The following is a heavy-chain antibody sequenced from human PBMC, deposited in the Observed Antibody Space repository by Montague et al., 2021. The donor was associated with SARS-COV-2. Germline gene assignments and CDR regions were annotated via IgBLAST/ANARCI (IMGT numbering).Heavy chain of an antibody. CDR2: IYASGGT. D-gene: IGHD2-15*01. CDR3: ARGVVADPPVVDY. V-gene: IGHV4-4*07. Sequence: SETLSLTCSASGEPISGFFWNWIRQPAGKGLEWIGRIYASGGTDYNPSLESRVTMPVDTSKNQFSLKVNSVTAADTAMYYCARGVVADPPVVDYWGRGTLVTVSS. J-gene: IGHJ4*02. CDR1: GEPISGFF.